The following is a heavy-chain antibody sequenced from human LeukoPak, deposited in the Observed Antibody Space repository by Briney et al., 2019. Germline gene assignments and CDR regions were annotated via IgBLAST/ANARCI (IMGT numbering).Heavy chain of an antibody. J-gene: IGHJ4*02. CDR1: GFTFSIYG. V-gene: IGHV3-33*01. Sequence: PGRSLRLSCAASGFTFSIYGMHWVRQAPGKGLEWGTLIWFDGTKKYYADSVKGRFTISRDNSKNTLYLQMNSLRAEDTAVYYCAREEATTVRGVSDYWGQGTLVTVSS. CDR2: IWFDGTKK. D-gene: IGHD3-10*01. CDR3: AREEATTVRGVSDY.